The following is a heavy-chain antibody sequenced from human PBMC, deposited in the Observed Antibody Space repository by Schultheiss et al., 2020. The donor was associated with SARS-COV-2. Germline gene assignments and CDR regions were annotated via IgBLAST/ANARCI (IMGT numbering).Heavy chain of an antibody. J-gene: IGHJ3*02. CDR2: IYHSGST. Sequence: SETLSLTCAVYGGSFSASYWSWVRQPPGKGLEWIGEIYHSGSTYYNPSLKSRVTISVDTSKSQFSLKLSSVTAADTAVYYCARDVRMEDAFDIWGQGTMVTVSS. D-gene: IGHD1-1*01. CDR3: ARDVRMEDAFDI. CDR1: GGSFSASY. V-gene: IGHV4-34*01.